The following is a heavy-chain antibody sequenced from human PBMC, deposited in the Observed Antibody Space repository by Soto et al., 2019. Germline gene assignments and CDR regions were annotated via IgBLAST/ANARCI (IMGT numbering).Heavy chain of an antibody. D-gene: IGHD2-21*02. J-gene: IGHJ6*02. CDR1: GFNFGDFY. CDR2: ISGNSAYI. CDR3: ARAPPGDLYGMDV. Sequence: GGSLRLSCVACGFNFGDFYMSWVRQAPEKGLEWVSSISGNSAYIKYTDSVKGRFTISRANAKSALYLQMNSLRAEDTAVYFCARAPPGDLYGMDVWGQGTTVTVSS. V-gene: IGHV3-21*01.